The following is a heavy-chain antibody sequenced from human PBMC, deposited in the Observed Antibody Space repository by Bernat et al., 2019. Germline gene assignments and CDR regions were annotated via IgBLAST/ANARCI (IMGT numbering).Heavy chain of an antibody. CDR3: AKEAAFCGTGCYSLADC. Sequence: EVQLVESGGGLVQPGGSLRLSCAASGFTFSSYEMNWVRQAPGKGLEWVSYISSSGSTIYYADSVKGRFTISRDNSKNTLFLQMNSLRAEDTAVYYCAKEAAFCGTGCYSLADCWGQGTLVTVSS. CDR1: GFTFSSYE. V-gene: IGHV3-48*03. CDR2: ISSSGSTI. D-gene: IGHD2-21*02. J-gene: IGHJ4*02.